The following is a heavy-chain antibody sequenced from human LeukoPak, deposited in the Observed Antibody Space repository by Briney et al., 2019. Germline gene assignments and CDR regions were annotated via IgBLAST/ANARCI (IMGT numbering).Heavy chain of an antibody. CDR2: ISDNDGVT. J-gene: IGHJ2*01. CDR1: GFIFSTYG. D-gene: IGHD3-10*01. V-gene: IGHV3-23*01. CDR3: AKGKRSSGRPQWHFDL. Sequence: GGSLRLSCAASGFIFSTYGMSWVRQAPGKGLEWVSGISDNDGVTNYADSVKGRFTISRDNSKNTLYLQMNSVRDEDTAVYYCAKGKRSSGRPQWHFDLWGRGTLVTVSS.